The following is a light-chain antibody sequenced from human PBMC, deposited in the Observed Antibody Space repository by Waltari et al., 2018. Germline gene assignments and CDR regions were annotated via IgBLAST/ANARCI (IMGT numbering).Light chain of an antibody. J-gene: IGKJ4*01. CDR2: GTS. V-gene: IGKV3-20*01. CDR3: QQYDGEVVT. Sequence: EIVLTQSLGTLSLSPGERATLSCRASHSVTSISLTWYQQKLGQAPRLLIDGTSSRATAIPDRFSGSGSGTDFTLTISRLEPEDFAVYDCQQYDGEVVTFGGGTKVEI. CDR1: HSVTSIS.